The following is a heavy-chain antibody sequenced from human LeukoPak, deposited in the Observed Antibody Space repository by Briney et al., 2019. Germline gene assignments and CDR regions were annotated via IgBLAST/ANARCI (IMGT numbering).Heavy chain of an antibody. CDR1: GGSISSGDKY. V-gene: IGHV4-30-4*01. D-gene: IGHD2-21*02. J-gene: IGHJ4*02. CDR3: ARVTRWAGLDF. CDR2: IYYSGST. Sequence: PSQTLSLTCNVSGGSISSGDKYWSWMRQPPGKGLEWIGYIYYSGSTYYNPSLKSRLTISVDTSENQFSLHLTSVTAADTAVYFCARVTRWAGLDFWGQGTLVNVSS.